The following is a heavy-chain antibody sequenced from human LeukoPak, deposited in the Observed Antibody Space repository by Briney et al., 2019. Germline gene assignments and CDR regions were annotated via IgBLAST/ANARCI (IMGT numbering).Heavy chain of an antibody. Sequence: SETLSLTCAVSGASISGSGYYWGWIRQPPGKGLEWIGNIYYSGSTYYNASLQSRVTISIDTSKNQFFLRLNSVTAADTAMYYCAKSGGYGLIDYWGQGTLVTVSS. J-gene: IGHJ4*02. CDR2: IYYSGST. V-gene: IGHV4-39*01. CDR1: GASISGSGYY. D-gene: IGHD1-26*01. CDR3: AKSGGYGLIDY.